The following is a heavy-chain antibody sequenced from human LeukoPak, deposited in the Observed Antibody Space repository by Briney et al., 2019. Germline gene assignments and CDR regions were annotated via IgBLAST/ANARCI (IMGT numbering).Heavy chain of an antibody. D-gene: IGHD2-15*01. CDR2: IYYSGRD. CDR3: AGCVGVIAAYD. Sequence: PGGTLSLTCTVSGGSISSCSYYWGRICPAPGKGLEWSWSIYYSGRDYAHPSLDSRATLTVDTSKNQFSHKHSSRTYADTAFSYCAGCVGVIAAYDWGQGTLVTVSS. J-gene: IGHJ4*02. V-gene: IGHV4-39*01. CDR1: GGSISSCSYY.